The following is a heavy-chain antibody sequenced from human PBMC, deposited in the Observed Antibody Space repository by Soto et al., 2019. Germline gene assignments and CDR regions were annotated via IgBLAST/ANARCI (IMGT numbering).Heavy chain of an antibody. J-gene: IGHJ4*02. V-gene: IGHV4-4*02. CDR2: IYHSGST. D-gene: IGHD3-3*01. CDR1: GGSISSSNW. Sequence: QVQLQESGPGLVKPSGTLSLTCAVSGGSISSSNWWSWVRQPPGKGLEWIGEIYHSGSTNYNPSLNSRVTIPVDKSKNQFSLKLSSVTAADTAVYYCAGGRAEWLSELDYWGRGTLVTVSS. CDR3: AGGRAEWLSELDY.